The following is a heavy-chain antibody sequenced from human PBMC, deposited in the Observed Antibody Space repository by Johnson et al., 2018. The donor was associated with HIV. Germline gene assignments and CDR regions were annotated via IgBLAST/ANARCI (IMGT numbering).Heavy chain of an antibody. Sequence: VQLVESGGGLVKPGGSLRLSCAASGFTFSNAWMSWVRQAPGKGLEWVGRIKSKTDGGTTDYAAPVKGRFTISRDDSKNTLHLQMNSLKTEDTAVYYCARERVWYYDSSGDVAFDIWGQGTMVTVSS. V-gene: IGHV3-15*01. D-gene: IGHD3-22*01. CDR1: GFTFSNAW. CDR2: IKSKTDGGTT. CDR3: ARERVWYYDSSGDVAFDI. J-gene: IGHJ3*02.